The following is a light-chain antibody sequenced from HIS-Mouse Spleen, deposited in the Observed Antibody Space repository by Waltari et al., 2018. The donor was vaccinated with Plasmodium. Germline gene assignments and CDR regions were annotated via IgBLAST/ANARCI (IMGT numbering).Light chain of an antibody. J-gene: IGLJ3*02. CDR3: CSYAGSGTFV. CDR2: EGS. V-gene: IGLV2-23*03. CDR1: SSDVGSYNL. Sequence: QSALTQPASVSGSPGPSITISCTGTSSDVGSYNLVSWYQQHPGKAPKLMIYEGSKRPSGVSNRFSGSKSGNTASLTISGLQAEDEADYYCCSYAGSGTFVFGGGTKLTVL.